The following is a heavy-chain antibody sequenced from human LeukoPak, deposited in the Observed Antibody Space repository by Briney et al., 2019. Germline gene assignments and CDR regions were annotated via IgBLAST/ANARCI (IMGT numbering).Heavy chain of an antibody. D-gene: IGHD4-11*01. CDR1: GFTFDDYA. J-gene: IGHJ5*02. CDR2: ISWNSGSI. CDR3: ALTRDYMNWFDP. V-gene: IGHV3-9*01. Sequence: GGSLRLSCAASGFTFDDYAMPWVRQAPGKGLEWVSGISWNSGSIGYADSVKGRFTISRDNAKDSLYLQMNSLRAEDTALYYCALTRDYMNWFDPWGQGTLVTVSS.